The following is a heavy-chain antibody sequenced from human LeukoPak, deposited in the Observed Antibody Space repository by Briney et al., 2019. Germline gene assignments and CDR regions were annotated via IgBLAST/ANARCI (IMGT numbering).Heavy chain of an antibody. CDR2: IWYDGSNK. V-gene: IGHV3-33*08. CDR3: ARDRRICSSTSYSGAAFDI. Sequence: PGGSLRLSCVASGFTFSSYSMHWVRQAPGKGLEWVAVIWYDGSNKYYADSVKGRFTISRDNSKNTLYLQMNSLRAEDTAVYYCARDRRICSSTSYSGAAFDIWGQGTMVTVSS. CDR1: GFTFSSYS. D-gene: IGHD2-2*01. J-gene: IGHJ3*02.